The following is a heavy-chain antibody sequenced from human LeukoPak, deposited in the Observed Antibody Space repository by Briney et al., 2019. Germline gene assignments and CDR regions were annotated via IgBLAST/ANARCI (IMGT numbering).Heavy chain of an antibody. J-gene: IGHJ6*02. CDR1: GFTFSSYA. CDR3: ARLVRATAYYYYGMDV. CDR2: ISGSSSTI. Sequence: GGSLRLSCAASGFTFSSYAMSWVRQAPGKGLEWVSYISGSSSTIYYADSVKGRFTISRDNAKNSLYLQMNSLRAEDTAVYYCARLVRATAYYYYGMDVWGQGTTVTVSS. V-gene: IGHV3-48*04. D-gene: IGHD1-26*01.